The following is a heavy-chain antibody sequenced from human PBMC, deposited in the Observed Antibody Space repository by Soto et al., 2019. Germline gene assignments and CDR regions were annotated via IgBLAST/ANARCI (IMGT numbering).Heavy chain of an antibody. Sequence: SETLSLTCTVSGGSISSGGYYWSWIRQHPGKGLEWIGYIYYSGSTYYNPSLKSRVTISVDTSKNQFSLKLSSVTAADTAVYYCARGPIPYFDYWGQGTLVTVSS. V-gene: IGHV4-31*03. CDR1: GGSISSGGYY. D-gene: IGHD2-2*02. CDR2: IYYSGST. CDR3: ARGPIPYFDY. J-gene: IGHJ4*02.